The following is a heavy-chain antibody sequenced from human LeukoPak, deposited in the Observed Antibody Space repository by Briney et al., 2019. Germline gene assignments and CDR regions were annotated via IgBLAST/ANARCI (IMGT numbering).Heavy chain of an antibody. D-gene: IGHD6-19*01. CDR1: GFAFSSYS. Sequence: PGGSLRLSCAASGFAFSSYSMNWVRQAPGKGLEWVAFIRSDGSNTYYADSVKGRFTISRDNSKNTLYMQMNSLRAEDTAVYYCARILSSAWGELGYWGQGTLVTVSS. J-gene: IGHJ4*02. CDR3: ARILSSAWGELGY. V-gene: IGHV3-30*02. CDR2: IRSDGSNT.